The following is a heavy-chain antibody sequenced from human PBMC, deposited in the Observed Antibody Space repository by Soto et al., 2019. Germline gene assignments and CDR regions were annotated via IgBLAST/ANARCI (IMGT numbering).Heavy chain of an antibody. J-gene: IGHJ6*03. Sequence: PGGSLRLSCAASGFTFSSYDMHWVRQATGKGLEWVSAIGTAGDTYYPGSVKGRFTISRENAKNSLYLQMNSLRAGDTAVYYCARGPLAFGANYYYYYMDVWGKGTTVTVSS. V-gene: IGHV3-13*01. CDR2: IGTAGDT. CDR1: GFTFSSYD. CDR3: ARGPLAFGANYYYYYMDV. D-gene: IGHD3-10*01.